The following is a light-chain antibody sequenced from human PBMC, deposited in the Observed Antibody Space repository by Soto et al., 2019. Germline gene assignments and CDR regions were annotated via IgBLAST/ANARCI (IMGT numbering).Light chain of an antibody. CDR2: KAS. CDR1: QFMSVW. J-gene: IGKJ1*01. V-gene: IGKV1-5*03. Sequence: DIQMTQSPSTLSASVGDRVTITCRASQFMSVWLAWYQQKPGTAPKLLIYKASSLESGVPTRFSGSGSGTDFTLTISCLQSEDFATYYCQQYYSYPPWTFGQGTKVDIK. CDR3: QQYYSYPPWT.